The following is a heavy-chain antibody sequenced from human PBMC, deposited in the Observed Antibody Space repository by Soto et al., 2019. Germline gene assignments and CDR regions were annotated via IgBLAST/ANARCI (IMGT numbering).Heavy chain of an antibody. CDR1: GFTFSSYG. J-gene: IGHJ4*02. D-gene: IGHD3-22*01. CDR2: ISYDGSNK. V-gene: IGHV3-30*03. CDR3: TTAMYYYDSSGYYFHDY. Sequence: PGGSLRLSCAASGFTFSSYGMHWVRQAPGKGLEWVAVISYDGSNKYYADSVKGRFTISRDDSKNTLYLQMNSLKTEDTAVYYCTTAMYYYDSSGYYFHDYWGQGTLVTVSS.